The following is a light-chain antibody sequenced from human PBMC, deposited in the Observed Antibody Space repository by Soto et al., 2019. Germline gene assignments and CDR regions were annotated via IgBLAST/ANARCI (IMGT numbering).Light chain of an antibody. CDR3: SSYTSSSPYV. J-gene: IGLJ1*01. V-gene: IGLV2-14*01. CDR1: SSDVGGYNY. Sequence: QSALTQPASVSGPPGQSIIISCTGTSSDVGGYNYVSWYQQHPGKAPKLMIYEVSNRPSGVSNRFSGSKSGNTASLTISGLQAEDEADYYCSSYTSSSPYVFGTGTKVTVL. CDR2: EVS.